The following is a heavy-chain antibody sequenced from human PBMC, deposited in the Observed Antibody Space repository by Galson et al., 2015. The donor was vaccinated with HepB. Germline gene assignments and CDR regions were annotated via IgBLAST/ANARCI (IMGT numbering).Heavy chain of an antibody. CDR1: GGSISSSSYY. CDR2: IYYSGST. Sequence: QVQLQESGPGLVKPSETLSLTCTVSGGSISSSSYYWGWIRQPPGKGLEWIGSIYYSGSTYYNPSLKSRVTISVDTSKNQFSLKLSSVTAADTAVYYCARLTTVTPDYWGQGTLVTVSS. CDR3: ARLTTVTPDY. V-gene: IGHV4-39*01. J-gene: IGHJ4*02. D-gene: IGHD4-17*01.